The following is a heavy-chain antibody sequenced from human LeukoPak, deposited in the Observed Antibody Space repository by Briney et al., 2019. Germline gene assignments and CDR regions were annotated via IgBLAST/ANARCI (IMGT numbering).Heavy chain of an antibody. V-gene: IGHV1-2*02. Sequence: ASVKVSCKASGYTFTDYYIHWVRQAPGQGLEWMGWINPNSGGTNYAQKFQGRVTMTRDTSISTAYMELNRLRSDDTAVYYCARAEMGYYYDSSGYDFDYWGQGTLVTVSS. CDR2: INPNSGGT. CDR1: GYTFTDYY. CDR3: ARAEMGYYYDSSGYDFDY. J-gene: IGHJ4*02. D-gene: IGHD3-22*01.